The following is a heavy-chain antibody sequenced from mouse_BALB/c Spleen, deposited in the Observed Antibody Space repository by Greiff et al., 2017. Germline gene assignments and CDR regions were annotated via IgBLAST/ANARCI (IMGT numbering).Heavy chain of an antibody. Sequence: EVKLEESGGGLVKPGGSLKLSCAASGFTFSSYAMSWVRQTPEKRLEWVASISSGGSTYYPDSVKGRFTISRDNARNILYLQMSSLRSEDTAMYYCARGAPTWFAYWGQGTLVTVSA. CDR2: ISSGGST. J-gene: IGHJ3*01. CDR3: ARGAPTWFAY. V-gene: IGHV5-6-5*01. CDR1: GFTFSSYA.